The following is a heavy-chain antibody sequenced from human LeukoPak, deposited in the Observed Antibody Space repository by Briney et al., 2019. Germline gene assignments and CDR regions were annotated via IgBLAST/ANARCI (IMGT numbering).Heavy chain of an antibody. CDR2: IKSKTDGGTT. J-gene: IGHJ4*02. D-gene: IGHD6-19*01. CDR1: GFTFSNAW. Sequence: GGSLRLSCAASGFTFSNAWMNWVRQAPGKGLEWVGRIKSKTDGGTTDYAALVKGRFTISRDDSKNTLYQQMNSLKTEDTAVYYCTTVDSSGWYETDYWGQGTLVTVSS. V-gene: IGHV3-15*07. CDR3: TTVDSSGWYETDY.